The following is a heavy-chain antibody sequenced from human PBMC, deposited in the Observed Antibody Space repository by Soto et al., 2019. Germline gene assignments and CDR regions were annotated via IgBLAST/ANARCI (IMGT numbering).Heavy chain of an antibody. CDR2: IRSKAYGGTT. J-gene: IGHJ3*02. CDR1: GCNVGDYA. D-gene: IGHD3-9*01. CDR3: TRIFSDAFDI. Sequence: VPRKPPGCNVGDYAMSWFRQAPGKGLEWVGFIRSKAYGGTTEYAASVKGRFTISRDDSKSIAYLQMNSLKTEDTAIYYCTRIFSDAFDIWGQGTMVTVSS. V-gene: IGHV3-49*03.